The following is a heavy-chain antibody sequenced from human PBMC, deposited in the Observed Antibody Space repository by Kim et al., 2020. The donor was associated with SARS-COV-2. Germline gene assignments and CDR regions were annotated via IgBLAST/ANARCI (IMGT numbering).Heavy chain of an antibody. CDR2: IDPSDSYT. Sequence: GESLKISCKGSGYSFTSYWISWVRQMPGKGLEWMGRIDPSDSYTNYSPSFQGHVTISADKSISTAYLQWSSLKASDTAMYYCASSRDRRDYSSSSIDYWGQGTLVTVSS. J-gene: IGHJ4*02. CDR3: ASSRDRRDYSSSSIDY. D-gene: IGHD6-13*01. V-gene: IGHV5-10-1*01. CDR1: GYSFTSYW.